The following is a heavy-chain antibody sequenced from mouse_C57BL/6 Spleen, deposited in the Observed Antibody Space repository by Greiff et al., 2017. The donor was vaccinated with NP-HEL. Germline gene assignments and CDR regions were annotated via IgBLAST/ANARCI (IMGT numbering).Heavy chain of an antibody. V-gene: IGHV1-50*01. J-gene: IGHJ2*01. CDR1: GYTFTSYW. Sequence: QVQLQQPGAELVKPGASVKLSCKASGYTFTSYWMQWVKQRPGQGLEWIGEIDPSDSYTNYNQKFKGKATLTLATSTSTAHMQLSSLTSEDSAVYYCARSLYDGYYVLWGQGTTLTVSS. CDR3: ARSLYDGYYVL. D-gene: IGHD2-3*01. CDR2: IDPSDSYT.